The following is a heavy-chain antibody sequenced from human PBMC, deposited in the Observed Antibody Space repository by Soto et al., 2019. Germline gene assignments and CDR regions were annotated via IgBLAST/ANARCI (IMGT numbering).Heavy chain of an antibody. CDR1: GGSISSYY. CDR3: ARPSLGAFDI. Sequence: QVQLQESGPGLVKPSETLPLTCTVSGGSISSYYWSWIRQPPGKGVEWIGNIYYSGSTNYNPSLKSRVPISVDTSKNQFSLKLSSVTAADTAVYYCARPSLGAFDIWGQGTMVTVSS. D-gene: IGHD1-26*01. J-gene: IGHJ3*02. V-gene: IGHV4-59*01. CDR2: IYYSGST.